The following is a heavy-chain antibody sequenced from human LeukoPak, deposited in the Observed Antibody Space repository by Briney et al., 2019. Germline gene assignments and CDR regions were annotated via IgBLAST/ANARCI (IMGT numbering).Heavy chain of an antibody. D-gene: IGHD2/OR15-2a*01. CDR3: AKSLRSGYYITREFDY. J-gene: IGHJ4*02. CDR2: IRNDGTNK. Sequence: GGSLRLPCVASGFTFSSYGMHWVRQAPGKGLEWVSFIRNDGTNKYYADSVKGRLTISRDNSKSTLYLQMNSLRAEDTAVYFCAKSLRSGYYITREFDYWGQGTLVTVPS. CDR1: GFTFSSYG. V-gene: IGHV3-30*02.